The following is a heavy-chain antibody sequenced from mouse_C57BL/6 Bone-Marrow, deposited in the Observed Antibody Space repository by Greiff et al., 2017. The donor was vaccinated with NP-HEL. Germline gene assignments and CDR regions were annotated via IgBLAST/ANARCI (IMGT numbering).Heavy chain of an antibody. CDR2: IDPSDSYT. J-gene: IGHJ2*01. Sequence: QVQLQQPGAELVMPGASVKLSCKASGYTFTSYWMHWVKQRPGQGLEWIGEIDPSDSYTNYNQKFKGKSTLTVDKSSSTAYMQLSSLTSEDAAVYYCARTGYWGQGTTLTVAS. CDR3: ARTGY. V-gene: IGHV1-69*01. CDR1: GYTFTSYW.